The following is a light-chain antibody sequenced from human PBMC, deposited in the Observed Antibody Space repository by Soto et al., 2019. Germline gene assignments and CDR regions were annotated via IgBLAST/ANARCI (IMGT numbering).Light chain of an antibody. V-gene: IGKV3-15*01. CDR3: QQYNNWWT. CDR1: QSVSSS. CDR2: GAS. J-gene: IGKJ1*01. Sequence: EIMMTQSPATLSVSPGERATLSCRATQSVSSSLAWYQQKPGQARRLLIYGASTSATGIPARFSGSGSGTEFTLTINSLQSEDFAVYYCQQYNNWWTFGQGTKVDIK.